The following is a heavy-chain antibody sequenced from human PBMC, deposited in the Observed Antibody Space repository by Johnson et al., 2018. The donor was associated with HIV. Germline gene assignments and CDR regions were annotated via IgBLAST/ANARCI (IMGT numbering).Heavy chain of an antibody. Sequence: VQLVESGGGVVRPGGSLRLSCAASGFTFDDHGMSWVRQGSGKGLEWVSGISWNSGSIGYADSVKGRFTISRDNAKNSLYLQMNSLSAEDTALYYCAKSGGHCIGGMCYDAFDIWGQGTMVTVAS. CDR1: GFTFDDHG. CDR3: AKSGGHCIGGMCYDAFDI. V-gene: IGHV3-20*04. D-gene: IGHD2-15*01. CDR2: ISWNSGSI. J-gene: IGHJ3*02.